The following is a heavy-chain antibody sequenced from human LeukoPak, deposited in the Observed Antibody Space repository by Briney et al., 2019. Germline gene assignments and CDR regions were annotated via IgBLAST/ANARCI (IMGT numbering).Heavy chain of an antibody. CDR3: ARGMTGVVMVPAAVDY. D-gene: IGHD2-2*01. CDR1: GFTFSSYS. CDR2: ISSSSSYI. J-gene: IGHJ4*02. Sequence: PGGSLRLSCAASGFTFSSYSMNWVRQAPGKGLEWVSSISSSSSYIYYADSVKGRFTISRDNAKNSLYLQMNSLRAEDTAVYYCARGMTGVVMVPAAVDYWGQGTLVTVSS. V-gene: IGHV3-21*01.